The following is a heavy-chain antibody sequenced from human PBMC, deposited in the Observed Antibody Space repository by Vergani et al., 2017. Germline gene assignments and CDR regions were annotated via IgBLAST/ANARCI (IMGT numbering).Heavy chain of an antibody. CDR2: IHYSENT. CDR3: ARDGGEYDKDALDV. CDR1: FDSIRNLY. Sequence: QVQLQESGPGLVKSSETLSLTCSVSFDSIRNLYCNWIRQPPGKGLEWIGSIHYSENTNYNPSLKTRVTISVETSKNQFSLTLTSVTAADTAVYYCARDGGEYDKDALDVWGQGTKVTVTS. J-gene: IGHJ3*01. V-gene: IGHV4-59*11. D-gene: IGHD2-21*01.